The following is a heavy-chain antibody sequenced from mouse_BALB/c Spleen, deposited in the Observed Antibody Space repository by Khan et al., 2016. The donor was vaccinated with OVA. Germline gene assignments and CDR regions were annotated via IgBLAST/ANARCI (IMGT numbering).Heavy chain of an antibody. V-gene: IGHV1-4*01. Sequence: QVQLQQSGAELARPGASVKMSCKASGYTFTSYTIHWIKQRPGQGLEWIGYINPSSGYTNYNKKFKDKATLTADKSSTTAYMHLSSLTSDDSAVYYCARDGAYYRNDGWFAYWGQGTLVTVSA. D-gene: IGHD2-14*01. CDR3: ARDGAYYRNDGWFAY. J-gene: IGHJ3*01. CDR1: GYTFTSYT. CDR2: INPSSGYT.